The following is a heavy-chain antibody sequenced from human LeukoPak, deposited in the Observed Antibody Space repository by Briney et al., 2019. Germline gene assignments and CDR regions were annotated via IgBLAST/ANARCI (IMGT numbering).Heavy chain of an antibody. CDR3: ARASVCGDNGRGVFDI. J-gene: IGHJ3*02. V-gene: IGHV4-61*02. CDR1: GGSISSGSYY. CDR2: IYTSGST. Sequence: SETLSLTCTVSGGSISSGSYYWSWIRQPAGKGLEWIGRIYTSGSTNYNPSLKSRVTISVDTSKNQFSLKLSSVAAADTAVYYGARASVCGDNGRGVFDIGGQGTMATVS. D-gene: IGHD4-17*01.